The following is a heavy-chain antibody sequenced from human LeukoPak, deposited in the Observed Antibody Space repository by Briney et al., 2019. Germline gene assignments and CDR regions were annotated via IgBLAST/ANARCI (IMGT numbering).Heavy chain of an antibody. Sequence: GGSLRLSCAASGFTFSSYAMSWVRQAPGKGLDWVSAISGSGGSTYYADSVKGRFTISRDNSKNTLYLQMNSLRAEDTAVYYCAKDIVVVPAGMGGYFDYWGQGTLVTVSS. CDR2: ISGSGGST. CDR1: GFTFSSYA. V-gene: IGHV3-23*01. D-gene: IGHD2-2*01. CDR3: AKDIVVVPAGMGGYFDY. J-gene: IGHJ4*02.